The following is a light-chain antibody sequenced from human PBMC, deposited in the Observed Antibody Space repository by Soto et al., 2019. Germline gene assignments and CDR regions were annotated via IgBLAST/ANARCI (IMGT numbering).Light chain of an antibody. CDR3: ISYTTISTYV. J-gene: IGLJ1*01. Sequence: QSVLTQPASVSGSPGQSIAISCTGTSSDVDGYNYVSWYQHRPGKAPKLMIYDVSSRPSGVSNRFSGSKSGNTASLTISGLQAEDEADYYCISYTTISTYVFGTGTKVTVL. CDR1: SSDVDGYNY. V-gene: IGLV2-14*03. CDR2: DVS.